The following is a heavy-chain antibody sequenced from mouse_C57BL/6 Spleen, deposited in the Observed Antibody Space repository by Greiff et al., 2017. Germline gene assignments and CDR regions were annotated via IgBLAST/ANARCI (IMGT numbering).Heavy chain of an antibody. Sequence: QVQLQQPGAELVRPGSSVKLSCKASGYTFTSYWMDWVKQRPGQGLEWIGNIYPSDSETPYNQKFKDKATLTVDKSSSTAYMQLSSLTSEDSAVYYCARGGSTTGDYWGQGTTLTVSS. CDR2: IYPSDSET. J-gene: IGHJ2*01. CDR3: ARGGSTTGDY. V-gene: IGHV1-61*01. D-gene: IGHD1-1*01. CDR1: GYTFTSYW.